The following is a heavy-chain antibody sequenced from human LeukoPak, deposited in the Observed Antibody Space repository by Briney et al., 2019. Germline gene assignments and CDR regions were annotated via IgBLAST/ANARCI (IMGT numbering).Heavy chain of an antibody. D-gene: IGHD3-22*01. Sequence: PGGSLRLSCTASGFTLSSYWMHWVRQVPGKGLVWVSRIDRIGTTTSYADSVRGRFTISRDNSKNTLYLQMNSLRAEDTAVYYCAKGNSSSYYIHFDCWGQGTLVTVSS. CDR3: AKGNSSSYYIHFDC. V-gene: IGHV3-74*01. J-gene: IGHJ4*02. CDR1: GFTLSSYW. CDR2: IDRIGTTT.